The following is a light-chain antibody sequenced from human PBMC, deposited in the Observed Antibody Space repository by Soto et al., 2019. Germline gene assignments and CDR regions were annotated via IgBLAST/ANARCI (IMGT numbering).Light chain of an antibody. Sequence: QSALTQPRSVSGSPGQSVTISCTGTSSDVGGYNYVSWYQQHPGTAPKLIIYDVTKRPSGVPDRFSGSKSGNPASLTISGSQAEEESDYHCCLKAGSDVWVFGGGTKLTVL. CDR2: DVT. CDR3: CLKAGSDVWV. V-gene: IGLV2-11*01. J-gene: IGLJ3*02. CDR1: SSDVGGYNY.